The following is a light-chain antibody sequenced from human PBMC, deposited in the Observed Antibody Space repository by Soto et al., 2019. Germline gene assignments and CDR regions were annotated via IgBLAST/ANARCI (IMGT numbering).Light chain of an antibody. CDR1: SSNIGGNS. CDR2: DDD. V-gene: IGLV1-51*01. CDR3: GSWDSSLSAYV. Sequence: QSVLTQPPPVSAAPGQRVTISCSGSSSNIGGNSVSWYQQLPGTAPKLLIYDDDKRPSGIPDRFSGSKSGTSATLGITGFQTGDEADHYCGSWDSSLSAYVFGTGTKV. J-gene: IGLJ1*01.